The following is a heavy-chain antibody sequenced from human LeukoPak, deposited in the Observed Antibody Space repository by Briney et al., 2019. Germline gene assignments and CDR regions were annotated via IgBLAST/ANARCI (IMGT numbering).Heavy chain of an antibody. CDR1: GFTFDDYA. D-gene: IGHD3-22*01. J-gene: IGHJ4*02. CDR2: ISWDGGST. CDR3: AKDRTENYYDSSGYFDY. Sequence: GGSLRLSCAASGFTFDDYAMHWVRQAPGKGLEWVSLISWDGGSTYYADSVKGRFTISRDNSKNSLYLQMNSLRAEDTALYYCAKDRTENYYDSSGYFDYWGQGTLVTVSS. V-gene: IGHV3-43D*03.